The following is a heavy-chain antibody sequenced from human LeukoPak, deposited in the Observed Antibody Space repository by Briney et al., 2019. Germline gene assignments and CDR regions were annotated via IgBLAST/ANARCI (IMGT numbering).Heavy chain of an antibody. CDR2: ISFDGKVS. CDR3: ARDLPLYSGSYSDY. J-gene: IGHJ4*02. Sequence: GGSLRLSCAASGFTFNRYGMQWVRQAPGKGLEWVAVISFDGKVSYYADSVKGRFTSSRDNAKNALYLQMNSLRAEDTAVYYCARDLPLYSGSYSDYWGQGTLVTVSS. CDR1: GFTFNRYG. V-gene: IGHV3-30*03. D-gene: IGHD1-26*01.